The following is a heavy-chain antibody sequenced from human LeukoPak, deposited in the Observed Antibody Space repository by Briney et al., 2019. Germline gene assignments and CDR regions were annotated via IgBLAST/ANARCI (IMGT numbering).Heavy chain of an antibody. V-gene: IGHV1-46*01. D-gene: IGHD3-9*01. CDR2: INPSGGST. CDR1: GYTFTSYY. J-gene: IGHJ3*02. CDR3: ASDTYDISTGYGMAFDI. Sequence: DSVKVSCKASGYTFTSYYMHWVRQAPGQGLEWMGIINPSGGSTSYAQKFQGRVTMTRDTSTSTVYMELSSLRSEDTAVYYCASDTYDISTGYGMAFDIWGQGTMVTVSS.